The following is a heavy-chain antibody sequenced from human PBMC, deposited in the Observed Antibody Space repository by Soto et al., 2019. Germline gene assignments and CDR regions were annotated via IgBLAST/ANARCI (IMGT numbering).Heavy chain of an antibody. D-gene: IGHD2-8*01. J-gene: IGHJ4*02. CDR1: GGSISNFY. CDR3: ARAPMVLSRSYFDS. V-gene: IGHV4-59*01. Sequence: PSETLSLTCTVSGGSISNFYWSWIRQPTGKGLEWIGYISYSGNTNYNPSLKSRVSISVDTSKNQLSLNLTSVTAADTAVYYCARAPMVLSRSYFDSWGQGTPVTVPQ. CDR2: ISYSGNT.